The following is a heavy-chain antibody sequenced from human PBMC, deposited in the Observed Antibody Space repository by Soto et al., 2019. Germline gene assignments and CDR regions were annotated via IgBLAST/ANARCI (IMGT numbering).Heavy chain of an antibody. V-gene: IGHV3-23*01. CDR1: GFTFSNFG. D-gene: IGHD2-2*01. Sequence: SLRLSCEASGFTFSNFGMSWVRHAPGKGLECVSGLTGNGGTTYYADSVKGRFTISRDNSKNTLSLQMNSLRVDDTAVYYCARGGQYQQPYHFDFWGQGTLVTVS. CDR3: ARGGQYQQPYHFDF. J-gene: IGHJ4*02. CDR2: LTGNGGTT.